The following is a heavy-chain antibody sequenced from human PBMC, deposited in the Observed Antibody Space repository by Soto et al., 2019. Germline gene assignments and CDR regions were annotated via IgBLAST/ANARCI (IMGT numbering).Heavy chain of an antibody. CDR3: ARVIGHQWLKAYYFDY. V-gene: IGHV4-4*02. J-gene: IGHJ4*02. CDR1: GGSISSSNW. CDR2: IYHSGST. Sequence: QVQLQESGPGLVKPSGTLSLTCAVSGGSISSSNWWSWVRQPPGKGLEWIGEIYHSGSTNYNPSLKSRGTISVDKSKNQFSLKLSSVTAADTAVYYCARVIGHQWLKAYYFDYWGQGTLVTVSS. D-gene: IGHD6-19*01.